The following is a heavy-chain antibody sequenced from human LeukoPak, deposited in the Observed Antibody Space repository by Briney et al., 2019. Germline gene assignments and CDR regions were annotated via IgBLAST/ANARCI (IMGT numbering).Heavy chain of an antibody. J-gene: IGHJ4*02. Sequence: SETLSLTCAVSGDSVSSSYWWSWVRQPPGKGLEWIGEIYHSGNTSFNPSLKSRVTISIDKSKNQFSLKLGSVTAADTAVYYCARNGGNSDFDYWGQGNLVTVSS. D-gene: IGHD4-23*01. CDR3: ARNGGNSDFDY. CDR2: IYHSGNT. V-gene: IGHV4-4*02. CDR1: GDSVSSSYW.